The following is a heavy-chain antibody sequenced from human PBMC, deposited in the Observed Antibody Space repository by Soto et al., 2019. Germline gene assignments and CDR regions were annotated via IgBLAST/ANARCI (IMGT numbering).Heavy chain of an antibody. J-gene: IGHJ4*02. CDR3: AKGVTAATSRWLSHFDT. V-gene: IGHV1-2*02. CDR1: GYSFSDFY. Sequence: QVHLVQSGAEVKKPGASVRVSCKASGYSFSDFYMHWVRQAPGHGLEWVGWINPTRGGTNFAQRFQGRVILTADTTTSTAYMEVSRLASDDTAVYFCAKGVTAATSRWLSHFDTWSQGTLVTVSS. CDR2: INPTRGGT. D-gene: IGHD3-22*01.